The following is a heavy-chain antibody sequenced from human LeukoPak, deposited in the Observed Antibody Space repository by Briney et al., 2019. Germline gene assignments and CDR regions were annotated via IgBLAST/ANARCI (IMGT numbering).Heavy chain of an antibody. J-gene: IGHJ4*02. CDR1: GFTFSNYN. V-gene: IGHV3-48*02. D-gene: IGHD6-6*01. CDR2: ISSSSSTI. CDR3: AREYSSSSGSVSDC. Sequence: GGSLRLSCAASGFTFSNYNMNWVRQAPGKGLEWVSYISSSSSTIYYADPVKGRFTVSRDNAQNSLYLQMNSLRDEDTAVYYCAREYSSSSGSVSDCWGQGTLVTVSS.